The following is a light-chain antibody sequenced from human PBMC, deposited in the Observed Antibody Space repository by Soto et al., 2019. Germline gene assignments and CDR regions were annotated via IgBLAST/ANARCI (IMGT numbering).Light chain of an antibody. CDR2: DAS. Sequence: EIVLAQSPATLSLSPGERATLPCRSSQSVSSYLAWYQQKPGQAPRLLIYDASNRATGIPARFSGSGSGTDFTLTINGLEPEDFAVYYCQQFSSYPLTFGGGTKVDI. V-gene: IGKV3-11*01. J-gene: IGKJ4*01. CDR1: QSVSSY. CDR3: QQFSSYPLT.